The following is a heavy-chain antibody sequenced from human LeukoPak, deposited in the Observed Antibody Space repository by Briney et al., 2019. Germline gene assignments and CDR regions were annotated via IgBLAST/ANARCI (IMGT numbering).Heavy chain of an antibody. J-gene: IGHJ4*02. D-gene: IGHD6-19*01. V-gene: IGHV4-4*07. CDR2: ICISEST. CDR3: ARIRRDSGDWYADDY. CDR1: GGSISGFC. Sequence: SETLSLTCTVSGGSISGFCWSWIRQPAGKGLEWIGRICISESTNHNPSLESRVTMSEDTSQNQFSLRLTSVTAADTAVYYCARIRRDSGDWYADDYWGQGTLVTVSS.